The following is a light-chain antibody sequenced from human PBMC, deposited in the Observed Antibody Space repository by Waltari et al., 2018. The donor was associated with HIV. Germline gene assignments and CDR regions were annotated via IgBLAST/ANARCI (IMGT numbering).Light chain of an antibody. CDR2: RNN. J-gene: IGLJ3*02. Sequence: QSILTQPPSTSGTPGQRVTPHCSVSGSHIGSNAVFWYQLLLGTAPKLLIYRNNQRPSGVPDRFSGSKSATSASLAIGGLRSEDEADYYCAAWDDSLSGPVFGGGTKLTVL. V-gene: IGLV1-47*01. CDR3: AAWDDSLSGPV. CDR1: GSHIGSNA.